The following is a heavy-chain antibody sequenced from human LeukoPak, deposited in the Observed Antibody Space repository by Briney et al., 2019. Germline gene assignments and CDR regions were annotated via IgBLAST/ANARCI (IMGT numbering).Heavy chain of an antibody. V-gene: IGHV4-34*01. CDR1: GGSFSGYY. D-gene: IGHD3-9*01. CDR3: ARLGRILTGY. J-gene: IGHJ4*02. Sequence: SETLSLTCAVYGGSFSGYYWSWIRQPPGKGLEWIGEINHSGSTNYNPSLKSRVTISVDTSKNQFSLKLSSVTAADTAVYYCARLGRILTGYWGQGTLVTVSS. CDR2: INHSGST.